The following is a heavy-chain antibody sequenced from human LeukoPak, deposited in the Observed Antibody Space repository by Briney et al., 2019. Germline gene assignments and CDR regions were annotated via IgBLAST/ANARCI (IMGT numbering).Heavy chain of an antibody. Sequence: SGPTLVKPTQTLTLTCTCSGFSLTTSAVGVGWIRQPPGKALEWLALIYWDDDKRYSPSLKSRLTITKDTSKNQVVLTMTYMDPVDTATYYCAKGGMVDFDHWGQGILVTVSS. D-gene: IGHD2-15*01. J-gene: IGHJ4*02. CDR1: GFSLTTSAVG. CDR3: AKGGMVDFDH. CDR2: IYWDDDK. V-gene: IGHV2-5*02.